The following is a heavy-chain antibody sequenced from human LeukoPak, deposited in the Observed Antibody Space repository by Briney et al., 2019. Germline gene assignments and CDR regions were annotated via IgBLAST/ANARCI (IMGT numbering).Heavy chain of an antibody. V-gene: IGHV1-69*13. CDR1: GGTFSSYA. J-gene: IGHJ6*02. CDR2: IIPIFGTA. CDR3: ARDQSIVVVPAATHYYYYYGMDV. Sequence: GASVNVSCKASGGTFSSYAISWVRQAPGQGLEWMGGIIPIFGTANYAQKLQGRVTITADESTSTAYMELSSLRSEDTAVYYCARDQSIVVVPAATHYYYYYGMDVWGQGTTVTVSS. D-gene: IGHD2-2*01.